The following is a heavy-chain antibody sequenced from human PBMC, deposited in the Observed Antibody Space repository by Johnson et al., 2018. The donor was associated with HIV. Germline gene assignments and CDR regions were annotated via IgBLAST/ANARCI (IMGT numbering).Heavy chain of an antibody. D-gene: IGHD6-19*01. CDR2: IRQEGSEK. CDR3: ATSVEQWLVWNAFDI. Sequence: EVQLVESGGGLVQPGGSLRLSCAASGFTFSAYWMTWVRQAPGKGLEWVASIRQEGSEKYYVDSVKGRFTISRDNAKNSLYLQVNSLRAEDTAVYYCATSVEQWLVWNAFDIWGQGTMVTVSS. J-gene: IGHJ3*02. CDR1: GFTFSAYW. V-gene: IGHV3-7*05.